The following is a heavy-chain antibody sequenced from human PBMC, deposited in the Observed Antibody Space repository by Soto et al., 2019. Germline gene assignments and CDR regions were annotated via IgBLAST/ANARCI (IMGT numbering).Heavy chain of an antibody. J-gene: IGHJ6*02. Sequence: QVQLVQSGAEVKKPGSSVKVSCKASGGTFSSYAINWERQAPELGLEWMGGNIPIFATADYAQKFQGRVTITADESTSTAYMELSSLRSEDTAVYYCAQCLLGVNYYYGMDVWGQGTTVTVSS. D-gene: IGHD3-16*01. V-gene: IGHV1-69*12. CDR1: GGTFSSYA. CDR2: NIPIFATA. CDR3: AQCLLGVNYYYGMDV.